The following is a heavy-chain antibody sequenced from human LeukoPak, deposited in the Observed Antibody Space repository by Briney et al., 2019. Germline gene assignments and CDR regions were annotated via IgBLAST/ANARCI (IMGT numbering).Heavy chain of an antibody. V-gene: IGHV3-33*01. CDR2: IWYDGSNN. CDR3: ARHREDYNSSDSCDL. J-gene: IGHJ3*01. D-gene: IGHD1-1*01. CDR1: GFTFSNYG. Sequence: PGGSLRLSCAASGFTFSNYGMHWVRQAPGKGLEWVAVIWYDGSNNYYADSVKGRFTISRDNSKNTMYLQMNTLRAEDTAVYYCARHREDYNSSDSCDLWRQGTMVTVSS.